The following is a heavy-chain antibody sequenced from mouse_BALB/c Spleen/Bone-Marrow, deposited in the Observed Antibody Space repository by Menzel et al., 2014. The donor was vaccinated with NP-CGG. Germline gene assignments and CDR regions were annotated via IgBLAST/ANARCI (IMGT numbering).Heavy chain of an antibody. V-gene: IGHV2-5*01. J-gene: IGHJ3*01. CDR1: GFSLTTYG. D-gene: IGHD2-2*01. CDR3: AKNGYDGGAWFAY. Sequence: VQVVESGPGLVQPSQSLSITCTVSGFSLTTYGVNWIRQSPGKGLEWLGVIWRGGNTDFNATFMSRLTITKDNSKSQVFFKMNSLQADDTAIYYCAKNGYDGGAWFAYWGQGTLVTVSA. CDR2: IWRGGNT.